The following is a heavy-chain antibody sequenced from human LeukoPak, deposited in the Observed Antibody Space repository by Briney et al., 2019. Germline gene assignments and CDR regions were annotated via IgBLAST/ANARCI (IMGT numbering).Heavy chain of an antibody. CDR1: GFTFSSYW. D-gene: IGHD5-12*01. CDR3: AKDGASTATWPDC. CDR2: ISSDGSST. Sequence: PGGSLRLSCAASGFTFSSYWLHWVRQAPGKGLVWVSRISSDGSSTTYADSVKGRFTVSRDNAKNTLYLQMTSLRADDTAIYYCAKDGASTATWPDCWGQGTLVTVSS. J-gene: IGHJ4*02. V-gene: IGHV3-74*01.